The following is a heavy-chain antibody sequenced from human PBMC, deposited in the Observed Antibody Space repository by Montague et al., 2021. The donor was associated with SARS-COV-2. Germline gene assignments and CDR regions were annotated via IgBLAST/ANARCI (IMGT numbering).Heavy chain of an antibody. Sequence: TLSLTCTVSGGSISSGGYYWSWIRQHPGKGLEWIGYIYYSGGTYYNPSLKSRVTISVDTSKNQFSLKLSSVTAADTAVYYCARATRITIFGVVNQFDYWGQGTLVTVSS. CDR2: IYYSGGT. V-gene: IGHV4-31*03. J-gene: IGHJ4*02. CDR3: ARATRITIFGVVNQFDY. CDR1: GGSISSGGYY. D-gene: IGHD3-3*01.